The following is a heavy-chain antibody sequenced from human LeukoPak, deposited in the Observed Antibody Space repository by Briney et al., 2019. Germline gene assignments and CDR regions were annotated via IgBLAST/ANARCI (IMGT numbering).Heavy chain of an antibody. CDR2: ISSSSTYI. J-gene: IGHJ4*02. CDR3: ARVLDSGSYYRGY. CDR1: GXTFSSYS. D-gene: IGHD1-26*01. Sequence: GGSLRLSCAASGXTFSSYSMNWVRQAPGKGLEWVSSISSSSTYIYYADSVKGRFTISRDNAKNSLYLQMNSLRAEDTAVYYCARVLDSGSYYRGYWGQGILVTVSS. V-gene: IGHV3-21*01.